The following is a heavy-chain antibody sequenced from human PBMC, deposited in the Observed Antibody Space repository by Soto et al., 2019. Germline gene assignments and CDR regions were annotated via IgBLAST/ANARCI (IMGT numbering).Heavy chain of an antibody. CDR2: IYYSGST. CDR1: GGSVSSGSYY. V-gene: IGHV4-61*01. J-gene: IGHJ6*02. CDR3: ARDGPTFHALTASSGMYV. D-gene: IGHD2-2*01. Sequence: PSETLSLTCTVSGGSVSSGSYYWSWIRQPPGKGLEWIGYIYYSGSTNYNPSLKSRVTISVDTSKNQFSLKLSSVTAADTAVYYCARDGPTFHALTASSGMYVCAQGTTLTISS.